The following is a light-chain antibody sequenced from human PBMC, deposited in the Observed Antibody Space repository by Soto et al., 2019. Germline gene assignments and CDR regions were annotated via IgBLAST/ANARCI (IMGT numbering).Light chain of an antibody. J-gene: IGKJ1*01. CDR1: QSVSTY. CDR3: QQSNSTPRT. CDR2: DAS. V-gene: IGKV1-39*01. Sequence: DIQMTQSPSSLSASVGDTVTITCRASQSVSTYLNWYQQRPGKAPSLLIYDASTLQRGVPSRFSGSGSGTDFTLTISNLQSEDFATYYCQQSNSTPRTFGQGTKVDIK.